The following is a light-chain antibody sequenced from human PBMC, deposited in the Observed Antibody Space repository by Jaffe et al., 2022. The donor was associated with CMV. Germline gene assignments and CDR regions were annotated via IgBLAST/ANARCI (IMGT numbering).Light chain of an antibody. V-gene: IGKV1-33*01. CDR3: QQYINVPLT. Sequence: DIQMTQSPSSLSASVGDRVTITCQASQDISTFLNWYQQKPMKAPKLLIYDASSLETGVPSRFSGSGSGTDFTLTINSLQPEDIATYYCQQYINVPLTFGQGTKLEIK. CDR1: QDISTF. CDR2: DAS. J-gene: IGKJ2*01.